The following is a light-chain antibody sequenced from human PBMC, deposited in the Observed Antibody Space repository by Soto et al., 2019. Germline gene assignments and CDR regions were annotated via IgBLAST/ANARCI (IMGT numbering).Light chain of an antibody. Sequence: DIQMTQSPATLSASVGDRVTITCRASQSINKWLAWYQQEPGKDPKLLIYDASTLKSGVPSRFSGSGSGTEFTLTIVSLQPDDFAIYYCQQYSTYSWTFGQGTKVDIK. CDR1: QSINKW. V-gene: IGKV1-5*01. CDR3: QQYSTYSWT. CDR2: DAS. J-gene: IGKJ1*01.